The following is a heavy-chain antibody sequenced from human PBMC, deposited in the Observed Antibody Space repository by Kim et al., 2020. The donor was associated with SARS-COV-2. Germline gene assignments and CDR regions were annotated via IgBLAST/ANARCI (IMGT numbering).Heavy chain of an antibody. V-gene: IGHV1-2*02. J-gene: IGHJ4*02. Sequence: AQKFQGRVTMTRDTSNNTVYMELSRLTSDDSAVYYCAREGNPVVILYYFDDWGQGTLVTVSS. CDR3: AREGNPVVILYYFDD. D-gene: IGHD3-22*01.